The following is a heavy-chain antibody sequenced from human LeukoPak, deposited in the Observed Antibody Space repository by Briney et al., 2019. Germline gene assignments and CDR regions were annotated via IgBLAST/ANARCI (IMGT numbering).Heavy chain of an antibody. CDR3: ARPKAAGGSRRFDP. Sequence: PSETLSLTCTVSGGSISSYYWSWIRQPPGKGLEWIGYIYYSGSTNYNPSLKSRVTISVDTSKNQFSLKLSSVTAADTAVYYCARPKAAGGSRRFDPWGQGTLVTVSS. CDR1: GGSISSYY. D-gene: IGHD2-15*01. J-gene: IGHJ5*02. V-gene: IGHV4-59*12. CDR2: IYYSGST.